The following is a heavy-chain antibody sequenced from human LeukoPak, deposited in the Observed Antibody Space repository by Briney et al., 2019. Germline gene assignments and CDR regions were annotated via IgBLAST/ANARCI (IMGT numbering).Heavy chain of an antibody. D-gene: IGHD3-10*01. CDR3: ARDMGSLGLDY. Sequence: SETLSLTCTVSGGSLSSYYWSWIRQSPGKGLEWIGYIYYSGRTNYNPSLESRVTISVDTSKTQFSLKLSSVTAADTAVYYCARDMGSLGLDYWGQGTLVTVSS. CDR2: IYYSGRT. V-gene: IGHV4-59*01. CDR1: GGSLSSYY. J-gene: IGHJ4*02.